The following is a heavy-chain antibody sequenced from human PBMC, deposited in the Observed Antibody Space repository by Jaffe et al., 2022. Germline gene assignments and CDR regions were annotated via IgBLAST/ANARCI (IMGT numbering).Heavy chain of an antibody. D-gene: IGHD4-4*01. V-gene: IGHV4-38-2*01. CDR3: ARRRADYRYWFFDL. CDR2: IYYSGST. CDR1: GHSISNGHY. J-gene: IGHJ2*01. Sequence: QVQLQESGPGLVKPSETLSLTCAVSGHSISNGHYWGWIRQSPGKGLEWIGSIYYSGSTYYNPSLQSRVTISMDTSKNQFSLKLTYVTAADTGVYYCARRRADYRYWFFDLWGRGTLVTVSS.